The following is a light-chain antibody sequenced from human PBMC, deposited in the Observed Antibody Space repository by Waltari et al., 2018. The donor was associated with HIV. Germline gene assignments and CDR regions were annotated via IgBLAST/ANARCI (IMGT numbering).Light chain of an antibody. CDR2: FGS. Sequence: DIVMIQSPLSPPVTLGGPASISCRSTQSLLKSNGYIHLDWYLQRPGQSPQLLIYFGSNLATGVPERFSASASATDFTLQISRVEAEDVAVYYCMQTLDTPLTFGGGTKVEL. V-gene: IGKV2-28*01. CDR3: MQTLDTPLT. J-gene: IGKJ4*01. CDR1: QSLLKSNGYIH.